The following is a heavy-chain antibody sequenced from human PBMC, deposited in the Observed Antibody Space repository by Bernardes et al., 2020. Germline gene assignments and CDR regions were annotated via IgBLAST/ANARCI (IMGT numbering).Heavy chain of an antibody. V-gene: IGHV6-1*01. CDR2: TYYRSKWHN. CDR3: AREVGDSSTSR. J-gene: IGHJ4*02. Sequence: QTPSLTFAISGDSVSSNSATWNWLRQSPSRGLEWLGRTYYRSKWHNDYALSVKSRITINPDTSKNQFSLQLNSVTPEDTAVYYCAREVGDSSTSRWGQGTLVTVSS. CDR1: GDSVSSNSAT. D-gene: IGHD6-6*01.